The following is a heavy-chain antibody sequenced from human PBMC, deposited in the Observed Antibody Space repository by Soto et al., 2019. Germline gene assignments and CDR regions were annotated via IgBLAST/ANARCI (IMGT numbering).Heavy chain of an antibody. CDR1: GFTFGDYA. V-gene: IGHV3-49*04. CDR3: TRVVLRFLEESYYFDY. D-gene: IGHD3-3*01. J-gene: IGHJ4*02. Sequence: PGGSLRLSCTASGFTFGDYAMSWVRQAPGKGLEWVGFIRSKAYGGTTEYAASVKGRFTISRDDSKSIAYLQMNSLKTEDTAVYYCTRVVLRFLEESYYFDYWGQGTLVTVSS. CDR2: IRSKAYGGTT.